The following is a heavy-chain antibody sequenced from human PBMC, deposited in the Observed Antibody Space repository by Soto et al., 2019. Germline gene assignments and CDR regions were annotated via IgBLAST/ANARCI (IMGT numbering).Heavy chain of an antibody. J-gene: IGHJ4*02. Sequence: SVKVSCKASGGTFSSYAISWVRQAPGQGLEWMGGIIPIFGTANYAQKFQGRVTITADKSTSTAYMELSSLRSEDTAVYYCASRIAAAGTFDYWGQGTLVTVSS. CDR1: GGTFSSYA. D-gene: IGHD6-13*01. V-gene: IGHV1-69*06. CDR3: ASRIAAAGTFDY. CDR2: IIPIFGTA.